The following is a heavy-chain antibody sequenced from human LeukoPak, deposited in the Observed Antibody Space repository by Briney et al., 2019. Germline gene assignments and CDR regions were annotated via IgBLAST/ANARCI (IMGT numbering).Heavy chain of an antibody. D-gene: IGHD2-2*01. CDR2: ISSSGGTT. V-gene: IGHV3-23*01. CDR3: AKLPSCYDY. Sequence: PGGSLRLSCAASGFTFSTYAMSWVRQAPGKGLEWVSAISSSGGTTYYTDSVKGRFTISRDNSKNTLYLQMNSLRAEDTAVYYCAKLPSCYDYWGQGTLVTVSS. CDR1: GFTFSTYA. J-gene: IGHJ4*02.